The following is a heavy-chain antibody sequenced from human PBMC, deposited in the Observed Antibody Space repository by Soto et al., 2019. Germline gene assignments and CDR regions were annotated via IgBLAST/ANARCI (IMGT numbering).Heavy chain of an antibody. D-gene: IGHD2-21*02. J-gene: IGHJ4*02. CDR2: IIPILGIA. CDR3: GRGPIVVVTAHIDY. V-gene: IGHV1-69*02. Sequence: QVQLVQSGAAVKKPGSSVKVSCKASGGTFSSYTISWVRQAPGQGLEWMGRIIPILGIANYAQKFQGRVTITADKSTSTAYMELSSLRSEDTAVYYCGRGPIVVVTAHIDYWGQGTLVTVSS. CDR1: GGTFSSYT.